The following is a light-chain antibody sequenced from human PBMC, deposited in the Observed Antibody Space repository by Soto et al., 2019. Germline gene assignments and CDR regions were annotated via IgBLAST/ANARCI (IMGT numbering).Light chain of an antibody. V-gene: IGLV1-40*01. CDR1: SSNIGAGYD. CDR2: GNS. CDR3: QSYDSSLSGYV. Sequence: QSVLTQPPSVSGAPGQRVTISCTGSSSNIGAGYDVHWYQQFPGTAPKLLIYGNSNRPSGVPDRFSGSKSGTSASLAITGFQAEDEADYYCQSYDSSLSGYVFGTGTKLTVL. J-gene: IGLJ1*01.